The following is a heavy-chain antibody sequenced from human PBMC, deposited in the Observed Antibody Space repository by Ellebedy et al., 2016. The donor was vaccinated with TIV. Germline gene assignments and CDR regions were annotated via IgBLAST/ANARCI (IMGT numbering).Heavy chain of an antibody. V-gene: IGHV3-30*18. CDR1: GFTFSSYD. Sequence: PGGSLRPSCAASGFTFSSYDMHWVRQAPGKGLEWVALISYDANTKYYAASVKGRFTISRDNSKNTLYLQMNTLRPEDTAVYYCAKVPVGLCNRPFCFYLDDWGQGTLVSVSS. J-gene: IGHJ4*02. CDR2: ISYDANTK. CDR3: AKVPVGLCNRPFCFYLDD. D-gene: IGHD1-14*01.